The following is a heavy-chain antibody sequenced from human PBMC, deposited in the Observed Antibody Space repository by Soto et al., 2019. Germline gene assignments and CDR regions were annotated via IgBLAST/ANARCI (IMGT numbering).Heavy chain of an antibody. D-gene: IGHD3-3*01. CDR2: ISGSGGST. V-gene: IGHV3-23*01. CDR3: AKDQDKPYYDFWSGHFDY. Sequence: GSLRLSCAASGFTFSSYAMSWVRQAPGKGLEWVSAISGSGGSTYYADPVKGRFTISRDNSKNTLYLQMNSLRAEDTAVYYCAKDQDKPYYDFWSGHFDYWGQGTLVTVSS. J-gene: IGHJ4*02. CDR1: GFTFSSYA.